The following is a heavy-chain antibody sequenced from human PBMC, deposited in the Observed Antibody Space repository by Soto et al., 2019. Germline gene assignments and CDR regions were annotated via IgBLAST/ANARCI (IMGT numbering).Heavy chain of an antibody. CDR2: IYYSGRT. CDR3: ARHPYFYDSGQSRLEY. Sequence: SETLSLTCAVSASISSNTYYWVCIRQPPGKGLEWIGSIYYSGRTYYNPSLKSRVTISLDTSDNQFSLKLSSVTAADTAVYYCARHPYFYDSGQSRLEYWGEGTLVTVSS. D-gene: IGHD3-10*01. CDR1: ASISSNTYY. J-gene: IGHJ4*02. V-gene: IGHV4-39*01.